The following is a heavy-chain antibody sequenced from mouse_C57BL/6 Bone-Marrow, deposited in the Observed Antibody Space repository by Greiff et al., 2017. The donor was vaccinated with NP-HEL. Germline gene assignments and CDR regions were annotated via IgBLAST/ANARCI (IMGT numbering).Heavy chain of an antibody. J-gene: IGHJ2*01. CDR3: TLVYGSRASRY. D-gene: IGHD1-1*01. CDR2: IDPENGDT. V-gene: IGHV14-4*01. Sequence: VQLKQSGAELVRPGASVKLSCTASGFNIKDDYMHWVKQRPEQGLEWIGWIDPENGDTEYASKFQGKATITADTSSNTAYLQLSSLTSEDTAVYYCTLVYGSRASRYWGQGTTLTVSS. CDR1: GFNIKDDY.